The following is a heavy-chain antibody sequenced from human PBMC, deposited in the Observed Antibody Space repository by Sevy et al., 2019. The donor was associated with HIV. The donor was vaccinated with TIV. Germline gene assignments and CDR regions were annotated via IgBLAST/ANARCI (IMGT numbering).Heavy chain of an antibody. CDR3: AKGGGSSYGYYYGMDV. CDR2: LSGTGGST. CDR1: GFTFRNYA. Sequence: GGSLRLSCAASGFTFRNYAMSWVRQAPGKGLEWVSALSGTGGSTYYADSVKGRFTISRDNSKNTLYLQMNSPRDEDTAVYYCAKGGGSSYGYYYGMDVWGQGTTVTVSS. J-gene: IGHJ6*02. D-gene: IGHD3-22*01. V-gene: IGHV3-23*01.